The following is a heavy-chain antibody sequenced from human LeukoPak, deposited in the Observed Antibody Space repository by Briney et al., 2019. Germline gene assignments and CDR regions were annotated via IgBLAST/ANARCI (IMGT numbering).Heavy chain of an antibody. CDR1: GFTFSSYA. CDR2: ISGSGGST. V-gene: IGHV3-23*01. J-gene: IGHJ4*02. Sequence: PGGSLRLSCAASGFTFSSYAMSWVRQAPGKGLEWVSAISGSGGSTYYADSVKGRFTISRDNFKNTLYLQMNSLRAEDTAVYYCAKKSGYYYFFDYWGQGTLATVSS. D-gene: IGHD3-22*01. CDR3: AKKSGYYYFFDY.